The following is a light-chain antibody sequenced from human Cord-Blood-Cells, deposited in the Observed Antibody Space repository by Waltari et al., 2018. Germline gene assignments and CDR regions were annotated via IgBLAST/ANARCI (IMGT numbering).Light chain of an antibody. CDR3: QQYGSSPPIT. Sequence: EIVLTQSPGTLSLSPGERATLSCRASQIVSSSYLAWSQQKPGQAPRLLIYGASSRATGIPDRFSGSGSGTDFTLTISRLGPEDFAVYYCQQYGSSPPITFGQGTRLEIK. CDR1: QIVSSSY. J-gene: IGKJ5*01. CDR2: GAS. V-gene: IGKV3-20*01.